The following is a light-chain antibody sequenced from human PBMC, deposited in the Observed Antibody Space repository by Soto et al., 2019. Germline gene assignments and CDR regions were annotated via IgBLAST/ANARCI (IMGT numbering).Light chain of an antibody. CDR2: DAS. CDR1: QSVSSN. V-gene: IGKV3-20*01. J-gene: IGKJ1*01. Sequence: EIVMTHSPATLSVSPLERATLSFMASQSVSSNLAWYQQRPGQAPRLLIYDASSRATGIPDRFSGSGSGTDFSLIISRLEPEDFAVYYCQQCGRSPWTFGQGTKV. CDR3: QQCGRSPWT.